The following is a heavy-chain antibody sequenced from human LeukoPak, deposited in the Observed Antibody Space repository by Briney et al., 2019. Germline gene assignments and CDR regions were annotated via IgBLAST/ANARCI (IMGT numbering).Heavy chain of an antibody. D-gene: IGHD3-9*01. CDR2: ISYDGSNK. Sequence: GGSLRLSCAASGFTFSSNGTHWVRQAPGKGLEWVAVISYDGSNKYYADSVKGRFTISRDNSKNTLYLQMNSLRAEDTAVYYCARELRYNYYYYGMDVWGQGTTVTVSS. CDR3: ARELRYNYYYYGMDV. CDR1: GFTFSSNG. J-gene: IGHJ6*02. V-gene: IGHV3-30*03.